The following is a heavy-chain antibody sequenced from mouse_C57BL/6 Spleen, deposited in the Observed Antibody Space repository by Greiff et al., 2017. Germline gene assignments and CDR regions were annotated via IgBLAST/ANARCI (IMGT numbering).Heavy chain of an antibody. CDR2: IDPETGGT. Sequence: VQRVESGAELVRPGASVTLSCKASGYTFTDYEMHWVKQTPVHGLEWIGAIDPETGGTAYNQKFKGKAILTADKSSSTAYMELRSLTSEDSAVYYCTHITTVVDDYWGQGTTRTVSS. CDR1: GYTFTDYE. V-gene: IGHV1-15*01. D-gene: IGHD1-1*01. J-gene: IGHJ2*01. CDR3: THITTVVDDY.